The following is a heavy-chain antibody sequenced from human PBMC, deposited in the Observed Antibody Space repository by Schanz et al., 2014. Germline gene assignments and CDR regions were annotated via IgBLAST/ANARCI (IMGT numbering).Heavy chain of an antibody. CDR2: ISANDYDT. CDR1: GFAFSSFA. D-gene: IGHD2-21*01. Sequence: EVQLVESGGGLVQPGGSLRLSCAASGFAFSSFALSWVRQSPGKGLEWVSAISANDYDTYYAPSVKGRFTISRDNSINTLSLQMNSLSADDTAVYYCAKGQGAVINNWYFDLWGRGTLVTVSS. CDR3: AKGQGAVINNWYFDL. J-gene: IGHJ2*01. V-gene: IGHV3-23*04.